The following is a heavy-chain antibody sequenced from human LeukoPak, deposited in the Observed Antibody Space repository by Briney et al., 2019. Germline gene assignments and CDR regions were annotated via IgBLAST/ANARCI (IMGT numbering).Heavy chain of an antibody. V-gene: IGHV3-30-3*01. Sequence: PGRSLRLSCAASGFTFSSYAMHWVRQAPGKGLEWVAVISYDGSNKYYADSVKGRFTISRDNSKNTLYLQMNSLRAEDTAVYYCAKARGWVVPAAMSFDYWGQGTLVTVSS. J-gene: IGHJ4*02. CDR2: ISYDGSNK. D-gene: IGHD2-2*01. CDR1: GFTFSSYA. CDR3: AKARGWVVPAAMSFDY.